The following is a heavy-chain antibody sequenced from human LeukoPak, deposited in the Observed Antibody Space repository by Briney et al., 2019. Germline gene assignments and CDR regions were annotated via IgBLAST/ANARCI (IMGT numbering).Heavy chain of an antibody. J-gene: IGHJ3*02. CDR2: MNPNSGNT. D-gene: IGHD1-26*01. CDR3: ARLSLLLPDAFDI. CDR1: GYTFTSYD. V-gene: IGHV1-8*03. Sequence: ASVKVSCKASGYTFTSYDINWVRQATGQGLEWMGWMNPNSGNTGYAQKFQGRVTIIRNTSISTAYMELSSLRSGDTAVYYCARLSLLLPDAFDIWGQGTMVTVSS.